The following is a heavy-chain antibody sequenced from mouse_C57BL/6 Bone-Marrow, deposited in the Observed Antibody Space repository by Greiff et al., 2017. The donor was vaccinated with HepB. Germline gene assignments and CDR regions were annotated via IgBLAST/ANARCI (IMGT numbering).Heavy chain of an antibody. V-gene: IGHV7-1*01. J-gene: IGHJ3*01. CDR3: ARDAEGDGYYPFDY. CDR2: SRNKANDYTT. D-gene: IGHD2-3*01. Sequence: EVNLVESGGGLVQSGRSLRLSCATSGFTFSDFYMEWVRQAPGKGLEWIAASRNKANDYTTAYSASVKGRFIVSRDTAQSILYLQMNAMRAEDTAIYYCARDAEGDGYYPFDYWGQGTLVTVSA. CDR1: GFTFSDFY.